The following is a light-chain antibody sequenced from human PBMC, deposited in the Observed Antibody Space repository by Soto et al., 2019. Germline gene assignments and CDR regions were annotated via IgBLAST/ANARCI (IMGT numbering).Light chain of an antibody. CDR1: RSDVGAYNY. J-gene: IGLJ1*01. Sequence: QSAVAQPASVSGSPGQSIAISCTGTRSDVGAYNYVSWYQQHPGKAPKLMISEVTNRPSGVSDRFSGSKSGNTASLTISGLQAEDEADYYRSSFTSRFTFVFGTGTKVTVL. CDR3: SSFTSRFTFV. V-gene: IGLV2-14*01. CDR2: EVT.